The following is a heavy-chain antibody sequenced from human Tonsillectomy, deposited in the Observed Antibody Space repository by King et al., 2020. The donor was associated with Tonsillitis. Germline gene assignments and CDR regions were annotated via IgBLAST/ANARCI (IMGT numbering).Heavy chain of an antibody. CDR2: ISSRDATT. V-gene: IGHV3-11*01. CDR1: GFMFSDFY. J-gene: IGHJ4*02. Sequence: QLVQSGGGLVKPGGSLRLSCAASGFMFSDFYMSWIRQAPGKGLEWVSYISSRDATTYYADSVKGRFTISRDNAKNSLYLQMNSLRAEDTAVYYCARDTYYSDNTYDYWGQGTPVTVSS. CDR3: ARDTYYSDNTYDY. D-gene: IGHD3-22*01.